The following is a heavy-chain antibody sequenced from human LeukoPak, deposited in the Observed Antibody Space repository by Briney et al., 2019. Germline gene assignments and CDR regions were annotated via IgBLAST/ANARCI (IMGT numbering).Heavy chain of an antibody. V-gene: IGHV3-20*01. J-gene: IGHJ6*03. CDR2: INWNGGST. CDR3: ARMYGSGSYYYYMGV. D-gene: IGHD3-10*01. CDR1: GFTFDDYG. Sequence: GGSLRLSCAASGFTFDDYGMSWVRQAPGKGLEWVSGINWNGGSTGYADSVKGRFTISRDNAKNSLYLQMNSLRAEDTALYHCARMYGSGSYYYYMGVWGKGTTVTVSS.